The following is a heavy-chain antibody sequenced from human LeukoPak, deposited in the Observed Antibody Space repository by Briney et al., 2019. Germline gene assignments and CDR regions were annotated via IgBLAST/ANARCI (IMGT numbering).Heavy chain of an antibody. CDR1: GYTFTYYY. J-gene: IGHJ4*02. V-gene: IGHV1-46*01. CDR3: ARSPYTYGSLFYLDY. CDR2: INPSGAST. D-gene: IGHD5-18*01. Sequence: ASVKVSCKASGYTFTYYYIHWVRQAPGQGLEWMGIINPSGASTTYAQKFQGRVTLTRDMSTNTVSLELSSLRSEDTAMYYCARSPYTYGSLFYLDYWGQGTLVTVSS.